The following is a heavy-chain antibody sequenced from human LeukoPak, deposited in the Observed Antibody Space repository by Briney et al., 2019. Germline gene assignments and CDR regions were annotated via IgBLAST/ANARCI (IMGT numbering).Heavy chain of an antibody. J-gene: IGHJ4*02. V-gene: IGHV4-39*07. CDR2: IYSRGST. D-gene: IGHD3-22*01. Sequence: PSETLSLTCSVSDGSIISSTYSWAWIRQPPGRGLEWIGNIYSRGSTFYNPSLKSRVTISVDTSKNHFSLKLSSVTAADTAVYYCAREWDSSSFDPRASGDSWGQGTLVIVSS. CDR1: DGSIISSTYS. CDR3: AREWDSSSFDPRASGDS.